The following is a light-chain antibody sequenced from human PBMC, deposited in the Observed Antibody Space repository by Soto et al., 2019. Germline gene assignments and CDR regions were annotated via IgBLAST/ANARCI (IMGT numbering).Light chain of an antibody. Sequence: QSALTQPPSVSGSPGQSVTISCTGTSNDVGSYNRVSWYQQPPGTAPKLMIYEVSNRPSGVPDRFSGSKSGNTASLTISGLQAEDEADYYCSSYTSSSTWVFGGGTKVTVL. CDR1: SNDVGSYNR. J-gene: IGLJ3*02. CDR3: SSYTSSSTWV. V-gene: IGLV2-18*02. CDR2: EVS.